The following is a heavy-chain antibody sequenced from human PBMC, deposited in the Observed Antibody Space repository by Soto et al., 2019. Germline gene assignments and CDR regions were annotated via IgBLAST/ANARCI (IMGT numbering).Heavy chain of an antibody. CDR1: GGSISSGGYY. D-gene: IGHD3-10*01. Sequence: QVQLQESGPGLVKPSQTLSLTCIVSGGSISSGGYYWSWIRQHPGKGLEWIGYIYYSGSTYYNPSLKGRVTISVDTSKNQCSLKVSSVTAADTAVYYCARGYYYGSGSNWFDPWGQGTLVTVSS. CDR2: IYYSGST. V-gene: IGHV4-31*03. CDR3: ARGYYYGSGSNWFDP. J-gene: IGHJ5*02.